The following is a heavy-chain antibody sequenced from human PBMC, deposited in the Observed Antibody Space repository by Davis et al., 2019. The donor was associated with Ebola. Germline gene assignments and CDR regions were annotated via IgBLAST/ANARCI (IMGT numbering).Heavy chain of an antibody. J-gene: IGHJ4*02. D-gene: IGHD3-22*01. CDR1: AFAVSDHY. Sequence: GESLKISCVISAFAVSDHYMTWVRQAPGKGLEWVAVIYTGTGGITYYGDSIRGRFTISRDTYKNTLYLQMNSLRAEDTAVYYCARDVLDTSGYYLYYIDLWGQGTLVTVSS. CDR3: ARDVLDTSGYYLYYIDL. CDR2: IYTGTGGIT. V-gene: IGHV3-53*01.